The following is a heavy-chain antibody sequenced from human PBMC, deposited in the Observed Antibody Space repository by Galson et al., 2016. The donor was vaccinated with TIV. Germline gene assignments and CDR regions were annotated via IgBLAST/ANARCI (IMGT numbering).Heavy chain of an antibody. D-gene: IGHD3-10*01. CDR3: AREVVQGQVTRDFYHCMDV. CDR1: GYTFTSYG. CDR2: ISAYNGNT. J-gene: IGHJ6*02. V-gene: IGHV1-18*01. Sequence: SVKVSCKAFGYTFTSYGITWVRQAPGQGLEWMGWISAYNGNTNYAQKVQGRVTMTTDTSTNTAHMELRSLRPDDTAVYYCAREVVQGQVTRDFYHCMDVWGQGTTVTVSS.